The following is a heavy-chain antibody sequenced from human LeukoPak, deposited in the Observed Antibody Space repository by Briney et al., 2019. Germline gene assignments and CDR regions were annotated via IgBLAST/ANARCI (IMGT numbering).Heavy chain of an antibody. D-gene: IGHD3-10*01. V-gene: IGHV4-39*01. CDR3: ARRITMVRGVMWDTFDY. Sequence: PSETLSLTCTVSGGSISSSSYYWGWIRQPPGKGLEWIGSIYYSGSTYYNPSLKSRVTISVDTSKNQFSLKLSSVTAADTAVYYCARRITMVRGVMWDTFDYWGQGTLVTVPS. CDR1: GGSISSSSYY. J-gene: IGHJ4*02. CDR2: IYYSGST.